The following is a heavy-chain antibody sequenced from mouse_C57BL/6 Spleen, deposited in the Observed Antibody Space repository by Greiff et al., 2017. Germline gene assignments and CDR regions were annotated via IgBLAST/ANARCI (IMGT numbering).Heavy chain of an antibody. V-gene: IGHV10-1*01. Sequence: EVQLVESGGGLVQPKGSLKLSCAASGFSFNTYAMNWVRQAPGKGLEWVARIRSKSNNYATYYADSVKDRFTISRDDSESMLYLQMNNLKTEDTAMYYCVRQPLTGTFDYWGQGTTLTVSS. CDR2: IRSKSNNYAT. CDR3: VRQPLTGTFDY. D-gene: IGHD4-1*01. CDR1: GFSFNTYA. J-gene: IGHJ2*01.